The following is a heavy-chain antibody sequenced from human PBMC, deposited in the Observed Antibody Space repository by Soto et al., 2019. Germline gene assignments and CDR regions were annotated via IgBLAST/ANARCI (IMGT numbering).Heavy chain of an antibody. D-gene: IGHD6-19*01. CDR2: IRDDGTEE. CDR3: ARDWGTPGRGSAVGYYYHYGMDV. V-gene: IGHV3-7*05. J-gene: IGHJ6*02. Sequence: GGSLRLSCSASDFTFNAYGMNWFRQAPGRGLEWVGNIRDDGTEEKYVDAVKGRFTISRDNAKNSLYLQMNSLRGEDTAVYFCARDWGTPGRGSAVGYYYHYGMDVWGQGTTVTVSS. CDR1: DFTFNAYG.